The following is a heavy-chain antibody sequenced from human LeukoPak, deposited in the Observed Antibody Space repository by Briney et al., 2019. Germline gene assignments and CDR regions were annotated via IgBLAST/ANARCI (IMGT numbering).Heavy chain of an antibody. CDR1: GYTFTSYG. V-gene: IGHV1-18*01. Sequence: ASVKVSCKASGYTFTSYGISWVRQAPGQGLEWMGWISAYNGNTNYAQKLQGRVTMTTDTSTSTAYMELRSLRSDDTAVYYCARDRGDVLLWFGELLNWFDPWGQGTLVTVSS. D-gene: IGHD3-10*01. J-gene: IGHJ5*02. CDR3: ARDRGDVLLWFGELLNWFDP. CDR2: ISAYNGNT.